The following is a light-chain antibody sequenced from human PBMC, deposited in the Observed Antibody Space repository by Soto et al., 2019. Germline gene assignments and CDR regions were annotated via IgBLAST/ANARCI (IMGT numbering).Light chain of an antibody. CDR2: DVT. V-gene: IGLV2-14*01. CDR3: CSYTSKSSLI. Sequence: QSVLTQPASVSGSPGQSITISCTGTSSDIGDYDYVSWYQHLPGKAPKLLIFDVTHRPSGVSDRFSGSKSGNTASLTISGVRPEDEADYYCCSYTSKSSLIFGGGTQLTVL. J-gene: IGLJ2*01. CDR1: SSDIGDYDY.